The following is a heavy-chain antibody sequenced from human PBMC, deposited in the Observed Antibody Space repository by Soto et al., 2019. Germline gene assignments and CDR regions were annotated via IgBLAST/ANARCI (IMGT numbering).Heavy chain of an antibody. J-gene: IGHJ4*01. CDR2: IFHSGNA. D-gene: IGHD2-2*01. CDR3: ARAHAPTLPFDY. V-gene: IGHV4-59*01. CDR1: CGSIINVY. Sequence: PSETLSLTCTFSCGSIINVYWSWIRQPPGKGLEWIGFIFHSGNAKYNPSLKSRVTISVDTSKNQFSLSLDSVTAADTAVYFCARAHAPTLPFDYWGQGTLVTVSS.